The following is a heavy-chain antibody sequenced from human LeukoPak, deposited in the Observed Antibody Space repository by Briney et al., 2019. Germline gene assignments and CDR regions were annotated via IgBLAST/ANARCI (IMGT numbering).Heavy chain of an antibody. D-gene: IGHD3-22*01. V-gene: IGHV3-21*01. Sequence: PGGSLRLSCAASGFTFSTYSMDWVRQAPGKGLEWVSSISSSSSYIYYADSVKGRFTISRDNAKNSLYLQMNSLRAEDTAVYYCAKVYDSSGYYLVPADYWGQGTLVTVSS. CDR1: GFTFSTYS. J-gene: IGHJ4*02. CDR3: AKVYDSSGYYLVPADY. CDR2: ISSSSSYI.